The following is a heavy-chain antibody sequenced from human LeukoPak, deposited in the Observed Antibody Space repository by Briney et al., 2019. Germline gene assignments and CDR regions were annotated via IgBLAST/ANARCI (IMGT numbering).Heavy chain of an antibody. CDR2: INPNSGGT. Sequence: GASVKVSCKASGYTFTGYYMHWVRQAPGQGLEWMGWINPNSGGTNYAQKFQGRVTMTRDTSISTAYMELSRLRSDDTAVYYCARAQLYSGGWFDYWGQGTLVTVSS. V-gene: IGHV1-2*02. D-gene: IGHD6-19*01. CDR3: ARAQLYSGGWFDY. J-gene: IGHJ5*01. CDR1: GYTFTGYY.